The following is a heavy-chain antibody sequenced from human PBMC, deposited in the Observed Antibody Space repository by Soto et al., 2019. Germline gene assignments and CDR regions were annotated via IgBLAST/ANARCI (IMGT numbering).Heavy chain of an antibody. Sequence: PSETLSLTCTVSGGSITSDTYYWTWIRQHPGKGLEWIGYIYYRGTTYYAPSLKSRVTISLDRSKTHFSLKLTSVTPADTAVYYCARDRYDFWSGYGYYYSMDFWGQGTTVTVSS. D-gene: IGHD3-3*01. CDR3: ARDRYDFWSGYGYYYSMDF. V-gene: IGHV4-31*03. CDR2: IYYRGTT. CDR1: GGSITSDTYY. J-gene: IGHJ6*02.